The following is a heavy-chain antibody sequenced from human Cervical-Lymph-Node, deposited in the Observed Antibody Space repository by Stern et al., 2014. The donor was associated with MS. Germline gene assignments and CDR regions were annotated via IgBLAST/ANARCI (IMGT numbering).Heavy chain of an antibody. CDR3: ARDSSPRFLEWLYPDY. CDR1: GYTFASHY. CDR2: INTNTGNP. V-gene: IGHV7-4-1*02. J-gene: IGHJ4*02. D-gene: IGHD3-3*01. Sequence: VQLVQSVSELKKPGASVKVSCKASGYTFASHYIMWVRQAPGQGLEWMGWINTNTGNPTYAQGLTGRFVFSLDTSVSTAYLEIRSLKAEDTALYYCARDSSPRFLEWLYPDYWGQGTLVTVSS.